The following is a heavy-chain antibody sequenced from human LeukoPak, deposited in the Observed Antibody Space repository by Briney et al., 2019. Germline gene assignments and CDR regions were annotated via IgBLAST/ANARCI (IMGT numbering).Heavy chain of an antibody. J-gene: IGHJ5*02. Sequence: SETLSLTCTVSGGSVSSYYWSWIRQPPGKGLEWIAYIYYSGSTKYNTSLKSRVTISLDRSKNQFSLKLRSVTAADTAVYYCARLQVHCGGDCYTRWFDPWGQGTLVTVSS. D-gene: IGHD2-21*02. CDR1: GGSVSSYY. V-gene: IGHV4-59*08. CDR3: ARLQVHCGGDCYTRWFDP. CDR2: IYYSGST.